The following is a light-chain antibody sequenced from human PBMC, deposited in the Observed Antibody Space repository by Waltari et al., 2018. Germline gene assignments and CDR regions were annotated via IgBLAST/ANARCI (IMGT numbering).Light chain of an antibody. CDR3: HHYNDYPYS. J-gene: IGKJ2*01. CDR2: AAS. CDR1: QGISTY. Sequence: DIQMTQSPSSLSASVGDRVTIPCRASQGISTYLAWFQQKPGKAPKALIYAASRLQAEVPPRFSGSGSGTDFTLPISSLQPEDFATYYCHHYNDYPYSFGQGTKLEI. V-gene: IGKV1-16*01.